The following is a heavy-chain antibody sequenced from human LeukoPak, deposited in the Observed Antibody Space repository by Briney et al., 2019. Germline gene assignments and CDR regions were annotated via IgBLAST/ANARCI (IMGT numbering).Heavy chain of an antibody. D-gene: IGHD3-16*02. CDR2: INPSGGST. Sequence: PKASVTVSCKASGYTFTSYYMHWVRQAPGQGLEWMGIINPSGGSTSYAQKFQGRVTMTRDTSTSTVYMELSSLRSEDTAVYYCARSNPSNYDYVWGSYRYYWFDPWGQGTLVTVSS. CDR1: GYTFTSYY. CDR3: ARSNPSNYDYVWGSYRYYWFDP. V-gene: IGHV1-46*01. J-gene: IGHJ5*02.